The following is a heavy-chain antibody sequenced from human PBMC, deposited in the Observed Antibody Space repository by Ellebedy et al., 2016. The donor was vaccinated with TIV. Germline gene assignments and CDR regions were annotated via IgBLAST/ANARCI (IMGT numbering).Heavy chain of an antibody. CDR2: IWYDGSNK. D-gene: IGHD2-2*01. J-gene: IGHJ4*02. CDR1: GFTFSHYG. V-gene: IGHV3-33*01. CDR3: ARDPRVVVSAAMDY. Sequence: GESLKISCAASGFTFSHYGMHWVRQAPGKGLDWVAVIWYDGSNKFYGDSVKGRFTISRDNSKNPLYLQLNSLRAEDTAVYYCARDPRVVVSAAMDYWGQGTLVTVSS.